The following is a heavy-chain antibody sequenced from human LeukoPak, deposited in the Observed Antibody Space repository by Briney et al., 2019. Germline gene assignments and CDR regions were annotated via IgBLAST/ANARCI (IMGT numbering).Heavy chain of an antibody. D-gene: IGHD6-19*01. CDR2: ISSSSSYI. CDR3: ARRVAANNPFDY. CDR1: GFTFSSYS. Sequence: GGSLRLSCAASGFTFSSYSMNWVRQAPGKWLEWVSSISSSSSYIYYVDSVKGRFTISRDNAKNSLYLQMNSLRAEDTAVYYCARRVAANNPFDYWGQGTLVTVSS. J-gene: IGHJ4*02. V-gene: IGHV3-21*01.